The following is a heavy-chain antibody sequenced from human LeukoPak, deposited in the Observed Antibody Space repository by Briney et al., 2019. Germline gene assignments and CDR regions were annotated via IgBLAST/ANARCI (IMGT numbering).Heavy chain of an antibody. CDR2: IFPILGIA. Sequence: SVKVSCKASGGTFSNDAISWVRQAPGQGLEWMGRIFPILGIANYAQKFQGRVTITADKSTSTAYMELSSLRSEDTAVYYCASPSTTSYYDSSGFFDYRGQGTLVTVSS. D-gene: IGHD3-22*01. CDR3: ASPSTTSYYDSSGFFDY. J-gene: IGHJ4*02. V-gene: IGHV1-69*04. CDR1: GGTFSNDA.